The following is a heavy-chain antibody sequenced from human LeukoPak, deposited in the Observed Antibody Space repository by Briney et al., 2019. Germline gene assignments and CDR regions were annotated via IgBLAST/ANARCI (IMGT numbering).Heavy chain of an antibody. J-gene: IGHJ6*03. Sequence: PSETLSLTCTVSGGSISSYYWSWIRQPPGKGLEWIGSIYHSGSTYYNPSLKSRVTISVDTSKNQFSLKLSSVTAADTAVYYCARGGGSGWYDWAYYYYMDVWGKGTTVTVSS. CDR1: GGSISSYY. V-gene: IGHV4-38-2*02. D-gene: IGHD6-19*01. CDR2: IYHSGST. CDR3: ARGGGSGWYDWAYYYYMDV.